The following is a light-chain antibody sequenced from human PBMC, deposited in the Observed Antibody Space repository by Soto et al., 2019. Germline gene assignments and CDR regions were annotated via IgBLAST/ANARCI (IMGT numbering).Light chain of an antibody. Sequence: AIRMTQSPSSFSASTGDRVTITCRASQGISSYLAWYQQKPGKAPKLLIYAASTLQSGVQSRFSGSASGTDFTLTSSCLQSEDFATYYCQQYYSYPLTFGQGTKVEIK. CDR1: QGISSY. CDR2: AAS. J-gene: IGKJ1*01. CDR3: QQYYSYPLT. V-gene: IGKV1-8*01.